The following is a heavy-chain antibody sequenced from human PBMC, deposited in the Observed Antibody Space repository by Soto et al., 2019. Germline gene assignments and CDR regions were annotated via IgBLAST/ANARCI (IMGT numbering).Heavy chain of an antibody. CDR2: IRNKANSYTT. V-gene: IGHV3-72*01. J-gene: IGHJ4*02. CDR1: GFIFSDHY. D-gene: IGHD1-7*01. CDR3: ARVGTRSYFDY. Sequence: EVQLVESGGGLVQPGGSLRLSCAVSGFIFSDHYMDWVRQAPGKGLEWVGRIRNKANSYTTEYAASVNGRFTISRDDSKNSLDLQMNSLKTEDTAVYYCARVGTRSYFDYWGQGTLVTVSS.